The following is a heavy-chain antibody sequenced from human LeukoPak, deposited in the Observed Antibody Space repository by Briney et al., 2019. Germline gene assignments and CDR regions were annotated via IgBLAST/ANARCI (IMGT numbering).Heavy chain of an antibody. J-gene: IGHJ4*02. CDR2: ISYDGSNK. D-gene: IGHD4-17*01. Sequence: GGSLRLSCAASGFTFSSYGMHWVRQAPGKGLEWVAVISYDGSNKYYADSVKGRFTISRDNSKNTLYLQMNSLRAEDTAVYYCAKDYYGDSRLNYYFDYWGQGTLVTVSS. CDR1: GFTFSSYG. V-gene: IGHV3-30*18. CDR3: AKDYYGDSRLNYYFDY.